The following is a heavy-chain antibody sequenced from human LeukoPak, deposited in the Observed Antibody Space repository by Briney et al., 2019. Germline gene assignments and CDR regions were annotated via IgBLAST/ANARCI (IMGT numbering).Heavy chain of an antibody. D-gene: IGHD3-10*01. J-gene: IGHJ4*02. CDR3: ARRFGDPFDY. Sequence: SETLSLTCSVSGYSITTAYYWGWIRQPPGKGLEWIGSFFVRGSTYYNPSLKSRVTISLDASKNQFSLTLSSVTAADTAVYYCARRFGDPFDYWGQGTLVTVSS. V-gene: IGHV4-38-2*02. CDR2: FFVRGST. CDR1: GYSITTAYY.